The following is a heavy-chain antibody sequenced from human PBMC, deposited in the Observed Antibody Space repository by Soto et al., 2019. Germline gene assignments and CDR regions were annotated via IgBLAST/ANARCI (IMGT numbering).Heavy chain of an antibody. CDR2: TYYRSKWYN. CDR3: ARGLNYYDSGSPSYGMDV. CDR1: GDSVSSNSAA. Sequence: SQTLSLTCVISGDSVSSNSAAWNWIRQSPSRGLEWLGRTYYRSKWYNDYAVSVESRITINPDPSKNQFSLQLNSVTPEDTAIYYCARGLNYYDSGSPSYGMDVWGQGTTVTVSS. V-gene: IGHV6-1*01. D-gene: IGHD3-10*01. J-gene: IGHJ6*02.